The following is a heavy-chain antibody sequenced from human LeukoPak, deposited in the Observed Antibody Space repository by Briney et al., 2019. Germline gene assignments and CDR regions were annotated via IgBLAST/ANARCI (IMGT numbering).Heavy chain of an antibody. CDR1: GGSFSGYY. CDR2: INHSGST. D-gene: IGHD5-18*01. V-gene: IGHV4-34*01. J-gene: IGHJ4*02. Sequence: PSETLSLTCAVYGGSFSGYYWSWIRQPPGKGLEWIGEINHSGSTNYNPSLKSRVTISVDTSKNQFSLKLSSVTAADTAVYYCARHPWIQLWDPYFDYWGQGTLVTVSS. CDR3: ARHPWIQLWDPYFDY.